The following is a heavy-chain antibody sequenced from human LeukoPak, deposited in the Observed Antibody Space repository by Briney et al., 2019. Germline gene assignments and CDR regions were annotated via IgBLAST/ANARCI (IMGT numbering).Heavy chain of an antibody. CDR1: GFTFSSYA. D-gene: IGHD3-22*01. V-gene: IGHV3-23*01. CDR2: ISGSGGST. CDR3: AKERDSSGYYYGYFQH. J-gene: IGHJ1*01. Sequence: PGGSPRLSCAASGFTFSSYAMSWVRQAPGKGLEWVSAISGSGGSTYYADSVKGRFTISRDNSKNTLYLQMNSLRAEDTAVYYCAKERDSSGYYYGYFQHWGQGTLVTVSS.